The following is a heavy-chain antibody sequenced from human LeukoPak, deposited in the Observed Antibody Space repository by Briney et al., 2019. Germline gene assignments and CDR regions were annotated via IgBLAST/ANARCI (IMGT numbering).Heavy chain of an antibody. CDR1: GFTFSSSA. J-gene: IGHJ4*02. Sequence: ALRLSCAASGFTFSSSAMHGVRQAPDKGLGWVAVISYDGSNKYYADSVKGRFTISRDNSKNTLYLQMNSLRADDTAVYYCARDRDSSGWYEGFDYWGQGTLVTVSS. CDR3: ARDRDSSGWYEGFDY. V-gene: IGHV3-30-3*01. D-gene: IGHD6-19*01. CDR2: ISYDGSNK.